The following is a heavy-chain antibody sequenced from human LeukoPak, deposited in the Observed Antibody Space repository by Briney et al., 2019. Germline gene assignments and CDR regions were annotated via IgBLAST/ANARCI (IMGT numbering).Heavy chain of an antibody. CDR3: AKGLRWFGDFYFNFFDY. CDR1: GFNFMTYG. V-gene: IGHV3-30*18. Sequence: GRSLRLSCAASGFNFMTYGMHWVSQAPGKGLEWVAFISYDGGKRFFGESVKGRFTIARDNSENTVSLQMNTLKTEDTAVYYCAKGLRWFGDFYFNFFDYWGQGILVTVSS. D-gene: IGHD3-10*01. J-gene: IGHJ4*02. CDR2: ISYDGGKR.